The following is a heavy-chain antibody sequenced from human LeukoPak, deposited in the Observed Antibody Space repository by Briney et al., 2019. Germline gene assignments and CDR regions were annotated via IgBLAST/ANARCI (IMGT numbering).Heavy chain of an antibody. V-gene: IGHV3-74*01. CDR1: GFTFSNYM. D-gene: IGHD1-26*01. Sequence: GGSLRLSCAASGFTFSNYMMHWVRQAPGKGLVWVSRIKSDGITITYADSVKGRFTISRDNAKNTLYLQMNSLKAEDTAIYYCAREVGTPQAFDIWGQGTMVTVSS. CDR2: IKSDGITI. J-gene: IGHJ3*02. CDR3: AREVGTPQAFDI.